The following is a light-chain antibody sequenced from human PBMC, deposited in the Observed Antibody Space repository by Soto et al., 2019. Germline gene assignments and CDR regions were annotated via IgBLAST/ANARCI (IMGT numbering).Light chain of an antibody. CDR2: SVS. J-gene: IGLJ1*01. Sequence: QSALTQPASVSGSPGQSITISCTGTSSDVGGYNYVSWYQQHPVKAPKLMIYSVSNRPSGVSNRFSGSKSGNTASLTISGLQAEDEADYYCSSYTSSSTLRGVFGTGTKLTVL. CDR3: SSYTSSSTLRGV. V-gene: IGLV2-14*01. CDR1: SSDVGGYNY.